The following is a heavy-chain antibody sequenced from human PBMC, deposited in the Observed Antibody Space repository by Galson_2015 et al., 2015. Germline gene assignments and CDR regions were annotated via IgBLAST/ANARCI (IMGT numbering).Heavy chain of an antibody. Sequence: TLSLTCTVSGGSISSGGYYWSWIRQHPGKGLEWIGYIYYSGSTYYNPSLKSRVTISVDTSKSQFSLKLSSVTAADTAVYYCARESRGITGTTATYYYYYYMDVWGKGTTVTVSS. CDR3: ARESRGITGTTATYYYYYYMDV. J-gene: IGHJ6*03. V-gene: IGHV4-31*03. CDR1: GGSISSGGYY. D-gene: IGHD1-7*01. CDR2: IYYSGST.